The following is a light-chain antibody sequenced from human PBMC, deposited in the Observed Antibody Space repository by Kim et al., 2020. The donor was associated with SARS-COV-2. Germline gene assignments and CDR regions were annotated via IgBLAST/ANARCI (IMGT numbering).Light chain of an antibody. Sequence: SYELTQPPSVSVAPGKTARITCGGNNIGSKSVHWYHQKPGQAPVLVMYYDSDRPSGIPERFSGSKSGNTATLTISRVKAGDEADYYCQVWDRTWVFGEGTQLTVL. CDR1: NIGSKS. J-gene: IGLJ3*02. CDR3: QVWDRTWV. CDR2: YDS. V-gene: IGLV3-21*04.